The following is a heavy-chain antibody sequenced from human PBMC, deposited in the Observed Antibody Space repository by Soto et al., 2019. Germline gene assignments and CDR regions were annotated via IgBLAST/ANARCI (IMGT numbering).Heavy chain of an antibody. D-gene: IGHD3-16*02. J-gene: IGHJ3*02. CDR2: IYYSGST. CDR3: ARGSSDYVSGSYRHDDFDI. CDR1: GGSISSGGYY. Sequence: PSETLSLTCTVSGGSISSGGYYWSWIRQRPGKGLEWIGYIYYSGSTYYNPSLKSRVTISVDTSKNQFSLKLSSVTAADTAVYYCARGSSDYVSGSYRHDDFDIWGQGTMVTVSS. V-gene: IGHV4-31*03.